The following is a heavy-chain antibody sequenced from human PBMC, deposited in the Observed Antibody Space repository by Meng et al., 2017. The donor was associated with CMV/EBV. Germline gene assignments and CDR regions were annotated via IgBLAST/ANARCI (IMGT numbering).Heavy chain of an antibody. CDR3: ARAGSGYYLH. D-gene: IGHD3-22*01. V-gene: IGHV3-30-3*01. CDR2: ISYDGSNK. Sequence: GESLKISCAASGFTFSSYAMHWIRQAPGKGLEWVAVISYDGSNKYYADSVKGRFTISRDNSKNTLYLQMNSLRAEDTAVYYCARAGSGYYLHWGQGTLVTVSS. CDR1: GFTFSSYA. J-gene: IGHJ1*01.